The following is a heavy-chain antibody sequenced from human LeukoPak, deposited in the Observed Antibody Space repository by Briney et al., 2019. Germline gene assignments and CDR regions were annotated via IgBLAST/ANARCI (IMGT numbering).Heavy chain of an antibody. CDR1: NYSISSGYY. Sequence: TSETLSLTCTVSNYSISSGYYWGWIRQPPGKGLEWIGSIYHSGSTNYNPSLKSRVTISVDTSKNQFSLKLSSVTAADTAVYYCARQGYDRGDWGQGTLVTVSS. D-gene: IGHD3-22*01. J-gene: IGHJ4*02. CDR3: ARQGYDRGD. CDR2: IYHSGST. V-gene: IGHV4-38-2*02.